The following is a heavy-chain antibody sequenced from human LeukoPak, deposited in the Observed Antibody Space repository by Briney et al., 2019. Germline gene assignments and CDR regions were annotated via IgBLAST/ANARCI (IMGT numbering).Heavy chain of an antibody. Sequence: SETLSLTCTVSGGSFSSSSYYWGWIRQPPGKGLEWIGSIYYSGSTYYNPSLKSRVTISVDTSKNQFSLKLSSVTAADTAVYYCARVAGGTTNYYYMDVWGKGTTVTVSS. CDR1: GGSFSSSSYY. CDR3: ARVAGGTTNYYYMDV. CDR2: IYYSGST. V-gene: IGHV4-39*07. J-gene: IGHJ6*03. D-gene: IGHD3-16*01.